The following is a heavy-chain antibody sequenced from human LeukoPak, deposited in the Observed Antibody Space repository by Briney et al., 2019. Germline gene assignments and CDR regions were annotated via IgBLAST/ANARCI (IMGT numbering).Heavy chain of an antibody. Sequence: PGGSLRLSCAGSGFTFINYAMSWVRQTPGKGLEWVSATVGGRPDTYHADSVRGRFTVSRDNSKNTLYLQMNSLRAEDTAVYYCAKSGSNRFDYWGQGTLVTVSS. J-gene: IGHJ4*02. D-gene: IGHD5-24*01. CDR2: TVGGRPDT. CDR1: GFTFINYA. CDR3: AKSGSNRFDY. V-gene: IGHV3-23*01.